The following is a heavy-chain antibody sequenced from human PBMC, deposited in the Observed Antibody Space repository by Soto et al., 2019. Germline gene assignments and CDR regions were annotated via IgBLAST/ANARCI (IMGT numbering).Heavy chain of an antibody. CDR3: ARLIEAAGTGFLDY. CDR2: ISTSSSYI. CDR1: GFTFSSYS. Sequence: GGSLRLSCAASGFTFSSYSMNWVRQAPGKGLEWVSSISTSSSYIYYADSVKGRFTTSRDNAKNSLYLQMNSLRADDTAVYYCARLIEAAGTGFLDYWGQGTLVTVSS. D-gene: IGHD6-13*01. J-gene: IGHJ4*02. V-gene: IGHV3-21*01.